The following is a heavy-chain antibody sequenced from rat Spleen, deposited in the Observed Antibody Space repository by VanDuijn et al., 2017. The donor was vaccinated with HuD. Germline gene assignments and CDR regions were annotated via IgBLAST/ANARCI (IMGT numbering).Heavy chain of an antibody. J-gene: IGHJ3*01. D-gene: IGHD2-7*01. CDR1: GFTFSNYG. Sequence: EVQLVESGGGLVQPGRSLKLSCAASGFTFSNYGMHWCRQAPTKGLEWVASISPSGGITDYRDSVKGRFAISRDTAKSTLYLQMDSLGSEDTATYYCATAGSRISRFAYWGQGTLVTVSS. CDR2: ISPSGGIT. CDR3: ATAGSRISRFAY. V-gene: IGHV5-19*01.